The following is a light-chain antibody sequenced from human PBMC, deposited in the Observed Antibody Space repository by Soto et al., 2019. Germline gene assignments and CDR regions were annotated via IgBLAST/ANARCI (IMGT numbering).Light chain of an antibody. CDR1: SGHNYA. J-gene: IGLJ3*02. V-gene: IGLV4-69*01. CDR2: VNTDGSH. Sequence: QPVLTQSPSASASMGDSVNLTCTLSSGHNYAIAWHQQRPEKGPRYLMKVNTDGSHIKGDGIPDRFSGSSSGAEHYLTISSLHSEAEADYYCQTWGAATWVFGGGTKLTV. CDR3: QTWGAATWV.